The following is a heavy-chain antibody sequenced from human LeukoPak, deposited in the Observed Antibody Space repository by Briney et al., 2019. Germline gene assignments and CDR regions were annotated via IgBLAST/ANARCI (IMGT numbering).Heavy chain of an antibody. CDR3: ARGTGGQWLVNWFDP. CDR1: GGSFSGYY. Sequence: PSETLSLTCAVYGGSFSGYYWSWIRQPPGKGLEWIGYIYHSGSTYYNPSLKSRVTISVDRSKNQFSLKLSSVTAADTAVYYCARGTGGQWLVNWFDPWGQGTLVTVSS. J-gene: IGHJ5*02. CDR2: IYHSGST. D-gene: IGHD6-19*01. V-gene: IGHV4-34*01.